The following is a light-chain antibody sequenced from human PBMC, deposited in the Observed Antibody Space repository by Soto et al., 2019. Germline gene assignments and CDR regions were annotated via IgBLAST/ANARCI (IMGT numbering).Light chain of an antibody. CDR2: GAS. CDR1: QDISNY. Sequence: DIQMTQSPSSLSASVGDRVTITCQASQDISNYLNWYQQKPGKAPKLLIYGASSLQSGVPSRFSGSGSGTDFTLTISSLQPEDSATYYCQQSYSTPMYSFGQGTKVDIK. J-gene: IGKJ2*03. V-gene: IGKV1-39*01. CDR3: QQSYSTPMYS.